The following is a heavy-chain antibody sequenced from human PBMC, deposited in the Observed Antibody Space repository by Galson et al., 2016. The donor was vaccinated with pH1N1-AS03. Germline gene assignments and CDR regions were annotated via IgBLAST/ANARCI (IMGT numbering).Heavy chain of an antibody. V-gene: IGHV3-9*01. J-gene: IGHJ3*01. Sequence: SLRLSCAAAGFRFDDYSMNWVRQVPGKSPEWVSGISWNSGEIYYADSVEGRFIISRDNAKNSLYLQMDSLRPEDTAIYYCARDSGGYHDHTFDAWGQGTKVIVSS. D-gene: IGHD3-10*01. CDR2: ISWNSGEI. CDR1: GFRFDDYS. CDR3: ARDSGGYHDHTFDA.